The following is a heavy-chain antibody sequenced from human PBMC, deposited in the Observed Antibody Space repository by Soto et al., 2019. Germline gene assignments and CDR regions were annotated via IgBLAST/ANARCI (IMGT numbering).Heavy chain of an antibody. J-gene: IGHJ6*02. CDR2: ISWDDGST. CDR3: AKDLSSLDYGMDV. Sequence: GGSLRLSCAASGFTFDDYTMHWVRQAPGKGLEWVSLISWDDGSTYYADSVKGRFTISRDNSKNSLYLQMNSLRTEDTALYYCAKDLSSLDYGMDVWGQGTTVTVSS. V-gene: IGHV3-43*01. D-gene: IGHD6-13*01. CDR1: GFTFDDYT.